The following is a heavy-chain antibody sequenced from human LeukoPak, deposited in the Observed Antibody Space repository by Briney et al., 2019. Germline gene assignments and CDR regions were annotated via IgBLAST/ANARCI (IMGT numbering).Heavy chain of an antibody. CDR2: IKQDGSEK. D-gene: IGHD2-2*01. CDR1: GFTFSTYW. V-gene: IGHV3-7*01. CDR3: ARSSGQLPNGLFFDS. Sequence: GGSLRLSCAASGFTFSTYWMSWVRQAPGKGLEWVATIKQDGSEKYYVDSVKGRFTISRDNAKNSLYLQMNSLRAEDTAVYYCARSSGQLPNGLFFDSWGQGTLVTVSS. J-gene: IGHJ4*02.